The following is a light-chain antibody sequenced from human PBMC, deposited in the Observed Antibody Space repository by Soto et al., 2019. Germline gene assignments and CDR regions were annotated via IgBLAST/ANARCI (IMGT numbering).Light chain of an antibody. V-gene: IGKV3-11*01. CDR3: QQRYNWPPIT. CDR1: ESVITY. CDR2: DAS. J-gene: IGKJ5*01. Sequence: EIVLTQSPATLSLSPGERATLSCTASESVITYLAWYQQKPGQAPRLLIYDASNRATGIPARFSGSGSGTDFTLTISSLEPEDFAVYYCQQRYNWPPITFGQGTRLEMK.